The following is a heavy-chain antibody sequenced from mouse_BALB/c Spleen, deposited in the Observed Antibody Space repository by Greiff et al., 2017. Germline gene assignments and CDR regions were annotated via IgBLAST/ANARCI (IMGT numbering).Heavy chain of an antibody. Sequence: QVQLKQSGAELARPGASVKMSCKASGYTFTSYTMHWVKQRPGQGLEWIGYINPSSGYTNYNQKFKDKATLTADKSSSTAYMQLSSLTSEDSAVYYCARPAYGSSSYAMDYWGQGTSVTVSS. CDR1: GYTFTSYT. CDR2: INPSSGYT. CDR3: ARPAYGSSSYAMDY. D-gene: IGHD1-1*01. J-gene: IGHJ4*01. V-gene: IGHV1-4*01.